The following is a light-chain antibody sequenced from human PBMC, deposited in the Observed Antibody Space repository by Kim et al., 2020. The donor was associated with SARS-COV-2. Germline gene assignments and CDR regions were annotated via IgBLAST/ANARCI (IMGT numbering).Light chain of an antibody. CDR2: VNSDGSH. Sequence: ASVKPRSTPSSGHSNNAIERHQQEPGKGPRHLMKVNSDGSHSKGDGIPALFSGSSAGAERYLTVSSLQAEYEADDYCQTWGTGVWVFGGGTQLTVL. CDR1: SGHSNNA. J-gene: IGLJ3*02. CDR3: QTWGTGVWV. V-gene: IGLV4-69*01.